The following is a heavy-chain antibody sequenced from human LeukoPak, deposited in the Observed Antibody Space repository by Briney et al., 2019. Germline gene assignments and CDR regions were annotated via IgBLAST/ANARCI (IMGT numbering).Heavy chain of an antibody. CDR3: ARAQPIVGATPYYYYGMDV. V-gene: IGHV3-30*19. J-gene: IGHJ6*02. D-gene: IGHD1-26*01. CDR2: ISYDGSDK. CDR1: GFAFSSFW. Sequence: GGSLRLSCAASGFAFSSFWMHWVRRAPGKGLEWVAVISYDGSDKYYADSVKGRFTISRDNSKNTLYLRMNSLRAEDTAVYYCARAQPIVGATPYYYYGMDVWGQGTTVTVSS.